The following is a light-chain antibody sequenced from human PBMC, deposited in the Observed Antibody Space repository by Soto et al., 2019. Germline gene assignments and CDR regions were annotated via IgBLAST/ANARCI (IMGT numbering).Light chain of an antibody. CDR1: SSDVGRYNY. Sequence: QSALTQPASVSGSPGQSITISCTGTSSDVGRYNYVSWYQQHPGTVPKLMIYDVSNRPAGVSNRFSGSKSGNTASLTISGLQAEDEADYYCSSHTTSNTVIFGGGTKVTVL. V-gene: IGLV2-14*03. CDR2: DVS. J-gene: IGLJ2*01. CDR3: SSHTTSNTVI.